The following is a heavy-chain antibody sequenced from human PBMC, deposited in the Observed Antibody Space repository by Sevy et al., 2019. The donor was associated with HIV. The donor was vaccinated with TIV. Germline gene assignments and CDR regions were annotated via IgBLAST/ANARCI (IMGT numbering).Heavy chain of an antibody. CDR3: AGDGGLFSYGTDV. CDR1: GFTFRSHD. J-gene: IGHJ6*02. D-gene: IGHD6-25*01. Sequence: GGSLRLSCSASGFTFRSHDMNWVRLTPGKGLEWLAYIGTRANLIYYADSVKGRFTISRDDAKNSLYPEMNSLRDEDAGVYYCAGDGGLFSYGTDVWGQGTTVTVSS. V-gene: IGHV3-48*02. CDR2: IGTRANLI.